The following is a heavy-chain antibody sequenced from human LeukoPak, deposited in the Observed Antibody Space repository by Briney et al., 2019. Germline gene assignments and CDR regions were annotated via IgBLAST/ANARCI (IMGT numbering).Heavy chain of an antibody. J-gene: IGHJ4*02. Sequence: GESLKISCKGSGYSFTSYWIGWVRQMPGKGLEWMGIIYPGDSDTRYSPSFQGQVTISADKSISTAYLQWSSLKASDTAMYYCARQRIPGIAVAGTDYGGQGTLVTVSS. CDR1: GYSFTSYW. CDR2: IYPGDSDT. D-gene: IGHD6-19*01. V-gene: IGHV5-51*01. CDR3: ARQRIPGIAVAGTDY.